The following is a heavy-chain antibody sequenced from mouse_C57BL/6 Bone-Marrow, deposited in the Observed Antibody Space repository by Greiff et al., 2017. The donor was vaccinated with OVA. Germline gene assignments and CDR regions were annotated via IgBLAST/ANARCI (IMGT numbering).Heavy chain of an antibody. D-gene: IGHD1-1*01. J-gene: IGHJ4*01. CDR1: GFTFSNYW. CDR3: TGELRRSRYAMRN. Sequence: DVKLVESGGGLVQPGGSMKLSCVASGFTFSNYWMNWVRQSPEKGLEWFAQIRLNSDNYATNYAESVKGRFTILRVASKSSVYLQMNHLRAEDTGIYYCTGELRRSRYAMRNWGQGTSVTGTS. V-gene: IGHV6-3*01. CDR2: IRLNSDNYAT.